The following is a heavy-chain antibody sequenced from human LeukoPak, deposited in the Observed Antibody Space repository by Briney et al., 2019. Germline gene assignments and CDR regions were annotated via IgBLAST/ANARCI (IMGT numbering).Heavy chain of an antibody. CDR2: ISAYNGNT. V-gene: IGHV1-18*01. Sequence: ASVTVSCKASGYTFTSYGISWVRHAPGQGLEWMGWISAYNGNTNYAQKLRGRVTMTTDTSTSTAYMELRSLRSDDTAVYYCARDGSSGRLFYWGQGTLVTVSS. CDR3: ARDGSSGRLFY. J-gene: IGHJ4*02. CDR1: GYTFTSYG. D-gene: IGHD6-19*01.